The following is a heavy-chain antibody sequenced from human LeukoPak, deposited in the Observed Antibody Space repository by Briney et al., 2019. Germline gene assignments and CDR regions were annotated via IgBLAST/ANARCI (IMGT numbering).Heavy chain of an antibody. V-gene: IGHV3-30*02. CDR1: GFTFSSYG. D-gene: IGHD5-24*01. J-gene: IGHJ4*02. CDR3: ARGIPGAWLQSTGVFDY. Sequence: PGGSLRLSCAASGFTFSSYGMHWVRQAPGKGLEWVAFIRYDGSNKYYADSVKGRFTISRDNSKNTLYLQMNSLRAEDTAVYYCARGIPGAWLQSTGVFDYWGQGTLVTVSS. CDR2: IRYDGSNK.